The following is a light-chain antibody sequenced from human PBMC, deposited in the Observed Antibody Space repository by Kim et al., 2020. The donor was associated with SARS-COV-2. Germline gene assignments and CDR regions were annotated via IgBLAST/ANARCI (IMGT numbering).Light chain of an antibody. V-gene: IGLV2-14*03. Sequence: QSALTQPASVSGSPGQSITISCTGTSSDVGGYNYVSWYQQHPGKAPKLMIYDVSNRPSGVSNRFSGSKSGNTASLTISGLQAEDEADYYCSSYTSSSTLEVFGGGTQLTAL. J-gene: IGLJ2*01. CDR3: SSYTSSSTLEV. CDR1: SSDVGGYNY. CDR2: DVS.